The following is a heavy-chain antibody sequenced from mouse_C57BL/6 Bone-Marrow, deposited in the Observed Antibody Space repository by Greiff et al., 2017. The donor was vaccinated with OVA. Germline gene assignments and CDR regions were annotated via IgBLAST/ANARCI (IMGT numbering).Heavy chain of an antibody. CDR2: ISSGGDYI. CDR1: GFTFSSYA. CDR3: TRDTYYYGSSLYYFDY. Sequence: EVKLMESGEGLVKPGGSLKLSCAASGFTFSSYAMSWVRQTPEKRLEWVAYISSGGDYIYYADTVKGRFTISRDNARNTLYLQMSSLKSEDTAMYYCTRDTYYYGSSLYYFDYWGQGTTLTVSS. D-gene: IGHD1-1*01. V-gene: IGHV5-9-1*02. J-gene: IGHJ2*01.